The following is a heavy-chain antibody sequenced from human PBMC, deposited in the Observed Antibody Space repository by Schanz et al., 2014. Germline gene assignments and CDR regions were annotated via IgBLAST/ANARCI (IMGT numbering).Heavy chain of an antibody. V-gene: IGHV1-69*02. J-gene: IGHJ4*02. Sequence: QLQLVPSGAEVKKPGSSVKVSCKLSGGTFSSYTISWMRQAPGQGLEWMGKIIPVLNIATYAQRFQGRVSITADTSTHTAYMELSSLTSEDTAVHYCARGRGFYDYWGQGTLVTVSS. CDR1: GGTFSSYT. D-gene: IGHD3-10*01. CDR3: ARGRGFYDY. CDR2: IIPVLNIA.